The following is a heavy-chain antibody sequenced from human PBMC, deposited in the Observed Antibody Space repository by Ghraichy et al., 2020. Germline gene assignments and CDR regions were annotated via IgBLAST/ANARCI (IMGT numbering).Heavy chain of an antibody. CDR1: GFIFSNYA. D-gene: IGHD4-23*01. CDR2: ISGGGDST. J-gene: IGHJ4*02. V-gene: IGHV3-23*01. CDR3: AFYGNSGVGY. Sequence: GGSLRLSCAASGFIFSNYALTWVRQAPGKGLEWVSGISGGGDSTKYADSVKGRFTISRDNSKNTLYLQIDSLRVEDTAVYYCAFYGNSGVGYWGQGTLVTVSS.